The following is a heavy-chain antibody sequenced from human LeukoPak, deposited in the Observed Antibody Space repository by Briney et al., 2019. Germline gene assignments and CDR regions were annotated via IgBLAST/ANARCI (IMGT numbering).Heavy chain of an antibody. V-gene: IGHV1-3*01. CDR3: ARGPEYCGGDCWGLNGY. CDR2: INAGNDNT. Sequence: ASVKVSCKASGYTFTTYTIHWVRQAPGQRLEWMGWINAGNDNTKYSQKFQDRVTITRDTSASTAYMELSSLRSEDTAVYYCARGPEYCGGDCWGLNGYWGQGILVTVSS. CDR1: GYTFTTYT. J-gene: IGHJ4*02. D-gene: IGHD2-21*02.